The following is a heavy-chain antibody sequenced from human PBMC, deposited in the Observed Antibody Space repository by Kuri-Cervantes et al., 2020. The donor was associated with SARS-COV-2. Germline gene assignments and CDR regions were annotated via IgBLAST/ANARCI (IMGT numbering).Heavy chain of an antibody. CDR1: GGSFSGYS. Sequence: GSLRLSCAVYGGSFSGYSWTWIRQSPGKGLEWIGEINQSGSTNYNPSLKSRVSISADSSKNQFSLKMRSVTAADTAVYFCARGLVEVLPSPILGLGPYYYSYHIDVWGQGTAVTVSS. J-gene: IGHJ6*02. CDR2: INQSGST. D-gene: IGHD3-16*01. CDR3: ARGLVEVLPSPILGLGPYYYSYHIDV. V-gene: IGHV4-34*01.